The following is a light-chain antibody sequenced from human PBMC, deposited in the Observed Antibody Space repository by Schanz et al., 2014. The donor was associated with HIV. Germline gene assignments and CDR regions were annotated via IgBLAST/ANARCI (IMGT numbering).Light chain of an antibody. J-gene: IGLJ3*02. CDR3: NSYVGNSVWV. CDR2: DVT. CDR1: SSDVGAYNF. Sequence: QSALTQPASVSGSPGQSITISCTGTSSDVGAYNFVSWYQQHPGRAPKLMIYDVTRRPSGVSDRFSGSKSGNTASLTISGLQAEDEADYYCNSYVGNSVWVFGGGTKLTVL. V-gene: IGLV2-14*03.